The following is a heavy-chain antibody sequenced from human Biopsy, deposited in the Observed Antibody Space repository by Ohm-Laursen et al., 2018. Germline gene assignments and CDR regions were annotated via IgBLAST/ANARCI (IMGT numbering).Heavy chain of an antibody. CDR1: GFNFDDFA. J-gene: IGHJ3*02. D-gene: IGHD5-24*01. Sequence: SLRLSCAASGFNFDDFAMHWVRQTPGKGLEWVSGISWNSGRIAYADSVKGRFTISRDNAKNSLYLQMNSLRAEDTALYYCAKGQAPDGYNYAFDIWGQGTMLTISS. CDR2: ISWNSGRI. CDR3: AKGQAPDGYNYAFDI. V-gene: IGHV3-9*01.